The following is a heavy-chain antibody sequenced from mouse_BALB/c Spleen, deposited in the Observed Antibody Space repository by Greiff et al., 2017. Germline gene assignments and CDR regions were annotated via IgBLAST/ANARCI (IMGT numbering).Heavy chain of an antibody. CDR2: IYPGDGST. J-gene: IGHJ4*01. CDR1: GYTFTSYD. CDR3: ARGRPYAMDY. V-gene: IGHV1S33*01. Sequence: SGPELVKPGALVKISCKASGYTFTSYDINWVKQRPGQGLEWIGWIYPGDGSTKYNEKFKGKATLTADKSSSTAYMQLSSLTSENSAVYFCARGRPYAMDYWGQGTSVTVSS. D-gene: IGHD2-3*01.